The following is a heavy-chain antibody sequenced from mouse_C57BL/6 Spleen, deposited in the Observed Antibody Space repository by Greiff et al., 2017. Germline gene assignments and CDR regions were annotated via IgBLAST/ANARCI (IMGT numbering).Heavy chain of an antibody. V-gene: IGHV5-17*01. CDR2: ISSGSSTI. CDR3: ARPGAMDY. CDR1: GFTFSDYG. J-gene: IGHJ4*01. Sequence: EVQLVESGGGLVKPGGSLKLSCAASGFTFSDYGMHWVRQAPEKGLEWVAYISSGSSTIYYADTVRGRFTISRDNAKNTLILQMTSLRSEDTAIYYCARPGAMDYWGQGTSVTVSS.